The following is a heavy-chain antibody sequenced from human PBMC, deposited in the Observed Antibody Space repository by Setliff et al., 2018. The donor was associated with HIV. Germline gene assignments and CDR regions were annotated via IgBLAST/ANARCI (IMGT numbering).Heavy chain of an antibody. D-gene: IGHD1-20*01. CDR1: GFTFSDYY. CDR2: ISTSSATK. V-gene: IGHV3-11*01. Sequence: GGSLRLSCVASGFTFSDYYMIWIRQAPGQGLEWVSYISTSSATKYYADSVKGRFTISRDNAKNSLYLQMNSVRADDTAVYYCAKDKGGYNWNYFDYWGPGTQVTVSS. CDR3: AKDKGGYNWNYFDY. J-gene: IGHJ4*02.